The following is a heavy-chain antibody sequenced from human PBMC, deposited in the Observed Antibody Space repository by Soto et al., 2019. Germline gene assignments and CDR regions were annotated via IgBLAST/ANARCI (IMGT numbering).Heavy chain of an antibody. CDR3: AQITLSDFKCYYFDY. CDR1: GFSLSTTPVG. CDR2: IYWDDDR. J-gene: IGHJ4*02. D-gene: IGHD3-9*01. V-gene: IGHV2-5*02. Sequence: QITLKESGPTLVKPTQTLTLTCTLSGFSLSTTPVGVGWIRQPPGKALDWLAVIYWDDDRRYTPSLKNSLTITKDTSGGQVVITMTNVYRVGSATYYCAQITLSDFKCYYFDYWGPGILVPVSS.